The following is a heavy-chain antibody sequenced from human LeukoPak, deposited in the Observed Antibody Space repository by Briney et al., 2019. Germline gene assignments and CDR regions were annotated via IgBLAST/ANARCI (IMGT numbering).Heavy chain of an antibody. V-gene: IGHV3-48*04. CDR2: ISNTGSVI. D-gene: IGHD2-2*01. CDR1: GSTFSSHT. J-gene: IGHJ4*02. Sequence: PGGSLRLSCAASGSTFSSHTMNWVRQAPGKGLEWISYISNTGSVIYYADSVKGRFTISRDNAKNSLYLQMNSLRAEDMAVYYCARNLPAADYWGQGTLVTVSS. CDR3: ARNLPAADY.